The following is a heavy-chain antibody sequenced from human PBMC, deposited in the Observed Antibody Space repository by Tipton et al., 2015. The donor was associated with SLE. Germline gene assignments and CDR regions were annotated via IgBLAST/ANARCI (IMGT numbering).Heavy chain of an antibody. Sequence: TLSLTCIVSGGSISNYYWSWIRQPPGKRLEWIGDIYHSESSNYNPSLQSRVTLSVDTSKNQFSLKLNSVTAADTAMYYCARHGSGRIGDFEDWGRGTLVTVSS. D-gene: IGHD3-10*01. J-gene: IGHJ4*02. CDR2: IYHSESS. V-gene: IGHV4-59*01. CDR1: GGSISNYY. CDR3: ARHGSGRIGDFED.